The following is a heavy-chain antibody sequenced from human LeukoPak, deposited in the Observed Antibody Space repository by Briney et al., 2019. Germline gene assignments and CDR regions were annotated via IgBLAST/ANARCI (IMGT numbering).Heavy chain of an antibody. V-gene: IGHV1-18*04. J-gene: IGHJ6*02. CDR1: GYTFTGYY. CDR3: ARDPHSSGYYYDMNYYYYGMDV. CDR2: VSAYNGNT. Sequence: GASVKVSCKASGYTFTGYYMHWVRQAPGQGLEWMGWVSAYNGNTNYAQKLQGRVTMTTDTSTSTAYMELRSLRSDDTAVYYCARDPHSSGYYYDMNYYYYGMDVWGQGTTVTVSS. D-gene: IGHD3-22*01.